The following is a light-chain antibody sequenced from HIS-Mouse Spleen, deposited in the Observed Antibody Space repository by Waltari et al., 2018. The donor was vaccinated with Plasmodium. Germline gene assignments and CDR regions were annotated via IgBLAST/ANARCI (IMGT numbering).Light chain of an antibody. V-gene: IGLV3-10*01. CDR3: YSTDSSGNHRV. CDR2: EDS. CDR1: ALPTKS. Sequence: SYELTQPPSVSVSPGPTASITCSGDALPTKSAYWYQQKSGQAPVLVIYEDSKRPSGIPERFSGSSSGTMATLTISGAQVEDEADYYCYSTDSSGNHRVFGGGTKLTVL. J-gene: IGLJ3*02.